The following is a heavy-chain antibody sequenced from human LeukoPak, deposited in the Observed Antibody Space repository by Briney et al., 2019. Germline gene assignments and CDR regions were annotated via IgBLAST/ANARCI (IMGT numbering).Heavy chain of an antibody. Sequence: GASVKVSCKASGGTFSSYAISWVRQAPGQGLVWMGRIIPIFGIANYAQKFQGRVTITADKSTSTAYMELSSLRSEDTAVYYCATYVDTAMVDDYWGQGTLVTVSS. CDR1: GGTFSSYA. J-gene: IGHJ4*02. D-gene: IGHD5-18*01. CDR3: ATYVDTAMVDDY. CDR2: IIPIFGIA. V-gene: IGHV1-69*04.